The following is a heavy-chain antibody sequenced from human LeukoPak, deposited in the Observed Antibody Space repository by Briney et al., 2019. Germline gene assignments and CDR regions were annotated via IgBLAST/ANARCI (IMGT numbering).Heavy chain of an antibody. CDR2: ISYDGTNK. V-gene: IGHV3-30-3*01. Sequence: GGSLRLSCAASGFTFSSYAMHWVRQAPGKGLEWEAVISYDGTNKYYADSVKGRFTISRDNSKNTLYLQMNSLRAEDTAVYYCATVFDFWGQGTLVTVSS. CDR3: ATVFDF. J-gene: IGHJ5*01. CDR1: GFTFSSYA.